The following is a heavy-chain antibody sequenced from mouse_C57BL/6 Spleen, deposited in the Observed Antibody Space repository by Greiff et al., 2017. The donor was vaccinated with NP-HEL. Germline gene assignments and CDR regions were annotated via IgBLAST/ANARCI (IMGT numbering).Heavy chain of an antibody. CDR1: GFTFSSYG. V-gene: IGHV5-6*01. J-gene: IGHJ2*01. CDR3: TRDPIYYDYDGPYFDY. Sequence: EVQLVESGGDLVKPGGSLKLSCAASGFTFSSYGMSWVRQTPDKRLEWVATISSGGDYIYYADTVKGRFTISRDNARNTLYLQMSSLKSEDTAMYYCTRDPIYYDYDGPYFDYWGQGTTLTVSS. CDR2: ISSGGDYI. D-gene: IGHD2-4*01.